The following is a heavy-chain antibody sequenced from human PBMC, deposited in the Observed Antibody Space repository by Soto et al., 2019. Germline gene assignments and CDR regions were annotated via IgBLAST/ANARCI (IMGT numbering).Heavy chain of an antibody. Sequence: SETLSLTCAVYGGSFSGYYWSWIRQPPGKGLEWIGEINHSGSTNYNPSLKSRVTISVDTSKNQFSLQLSSVTAADTAVYYCARSRGVTEPDYFDYWGQGTLVTVS. V-gene: IGHV4-34*01. CDR2: INHSGST. CDR1: GGSFSGYY. J-gene: IGHJ4*02. D-gene: IGHD2-21*02. CDR3: ARSRGVTEPDYFDY.